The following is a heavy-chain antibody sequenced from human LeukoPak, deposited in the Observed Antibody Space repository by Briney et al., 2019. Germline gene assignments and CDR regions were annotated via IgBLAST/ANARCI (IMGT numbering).Heavy chain of an antibody. CDR1: GFTFSTYW. Sequence: LPGGSLRLSCAASGFTFSTYWMNWVRQAPGKGLEWVSVISGIGDSTYYADSVRGRFTLSRDNSKNTVYMQMNSLRAEDTAVYYCAKRGYFYDSKASDSWGQGTLVTVSS. V-gene: IGHV3-23*01. J-gene: IGHJ4*02. CDR3: AKRGYFYDSKASDS. D-gene: IGHD3-22*01. CDR2: ISGIGDST.